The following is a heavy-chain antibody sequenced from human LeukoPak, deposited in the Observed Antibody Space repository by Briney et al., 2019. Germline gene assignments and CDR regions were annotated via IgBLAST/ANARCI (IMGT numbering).Heavy chain of an antibody. CDR2: INHSGST. CDR3: ARHLYGTGYYYYYGMDV. Sequence: PSETLSLTCAVYGGSFSGYYWSWIRQPPGKGLEWIGEINHSGSTNYNPSLKSRVTISVDTSKNQFSLKLSSVTAADTAVYYCARHLYGTGYYYYYGMDVWGQGTTVTVSS. CDR1: GGSFSGYY. J-gene: IGHJ6*02. D-gene: IGHD1-1*01. V-gene: IGHV4-34*01.